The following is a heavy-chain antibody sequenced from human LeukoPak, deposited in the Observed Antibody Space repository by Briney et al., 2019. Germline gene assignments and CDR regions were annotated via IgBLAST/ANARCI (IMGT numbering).Heavy chain of an antibody. CDR1: GFTFSSYG. D-gene: IGHD3-3*01. CDR3: AKNRREWLFVAEYGMDV. J-gene: IGHJ6*02. Sequence: PGGSLRLSCAASGFTFSSYGMHWVRQAPGKGLEWVAVISYDGSNKYYADSVKGRFTISRDNSKNTLYLKMNSLRAEDTAVYYCAKNRREWLFVAEYGMDVWGQGTTVTVSS. CDR2: ISYDGSNK. V-gene: IGHV3-30*18.